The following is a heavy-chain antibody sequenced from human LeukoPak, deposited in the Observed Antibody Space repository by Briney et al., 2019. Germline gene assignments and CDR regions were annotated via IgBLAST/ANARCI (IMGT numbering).Heavy chain of an antibody. J-gene: IGHJ4*02. D-gene: IGHD1-1*01. CDR1: GFTFSSYT. Sequence: GGPLRLSCAASGFTFSSYTMHWIRQAPGKGLEWVSSISGSNSYIFYADSVKGRFTVSRDNAKDSLYLQMNSLRAEDTAVYYCARALTTLTYEGYWGQGTLVTVSS. V-gene: IGHV3-21*01. CDR3: ARALTTLTYEGY. CDR2: ISGSNSYI.